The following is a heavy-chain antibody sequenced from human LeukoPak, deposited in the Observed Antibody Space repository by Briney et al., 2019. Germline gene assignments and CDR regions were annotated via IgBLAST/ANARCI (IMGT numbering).Heavy chain of an antibody. J-gene: IGHJ4*02. V-gene: IGHV1-2*02. Sequence: VASVKVSCKASGYTFTGYYMHWVRQAPGQGLEWMGWINPNSGGTNYAQKFQGRVTMTRDTSISTAYMELSRLRSDDTAVYYCARDVSSRQQLVPFDDYWGQGTLVTVSS. CDR2: INPNSGGT. D-gene: IGHD6-13*01. CDR3: ARDVSSRQQLVPFDDY. CDR1: GYTFTGYY.